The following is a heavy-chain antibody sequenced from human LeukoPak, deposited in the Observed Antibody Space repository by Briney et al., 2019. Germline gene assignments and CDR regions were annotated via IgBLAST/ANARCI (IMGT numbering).Heavy chain of an antibody. D-gene: IGHD5/OR15-5a*01. J-gene: IGHJ6*02. CDR3: ARHGPLYEYFYYNMDV. CDR1: GDSISSYD. V-gene: IGHV4-59*08. Sequence: SETLSLTCTVSGDSISSYDWSWIRQPPGKGREWMGYIYYSGSTDYNPSLKSRVTISVDTSKNQFSLKLSSVTAADTAVYYCARHGPLYEYFYYNMDVWGQGTTVTVSS. CDR2: IYYSGST.